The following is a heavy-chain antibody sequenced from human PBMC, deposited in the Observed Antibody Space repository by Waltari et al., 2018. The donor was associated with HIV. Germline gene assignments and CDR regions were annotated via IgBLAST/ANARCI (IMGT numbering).Heavy chain of an antibody. V-gene: IGHV3-53*01. J-gene: IGHJ6*02. CDR3: ARMQRFYGSEQSRYFYFGMDV. Sequence: EVQLVESGGNLTRPGGSLRLSCVGSGFIVSDNYMSWVRQARGKGPGWVSVLYSNVNTLYGGSRKGRFTSFRDNSKNTLYLQMNTLRVDDTAVYYCARMQRFYGSEQSRYFYFGMDVWGQGTAVTVSS. CDR2: LYSNVNT. CDR1: GFIVSDNY. D-gene: IGHD3-16*02.